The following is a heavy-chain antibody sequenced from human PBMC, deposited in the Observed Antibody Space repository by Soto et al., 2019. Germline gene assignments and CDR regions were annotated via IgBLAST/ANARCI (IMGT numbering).Heavy chain of an antibody. CDR1: GGSFSDYY. V-gene: IGHV4-34*01. J-gene: IGHJ4*01. D-gene: IGHD3-10*01. Sequence: PSETLSLTCAVYGGSFSDYYWTWIRQPPGKGLEWIGEINHSGSTTYNPSLKSRVTISVDTSKNQFSLKLSSVTAADTAVYYCARGPNVRTFDYWGHGTLVTVS. CDR3: ARGPNVRTFDY. CDR2: INHSGST.